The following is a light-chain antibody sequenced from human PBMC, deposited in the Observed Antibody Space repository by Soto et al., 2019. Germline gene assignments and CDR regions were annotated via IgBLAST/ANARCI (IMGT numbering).Light chain of an antibody. CDR3: SSYTSSSTLVV. V-gene: IGLV2-14*01. CDR2: DVS. J-gene: IGLJ2*01. Sequence: QPASVSGSPGQSITISCTGTSSDVGGYNYVSWYQQHPGKAPKLMIYDVSNRPSGVSNRFSGSKSGNTASLTISGLQAEDEDDYYCSSYTSSSTLVVFGGGTKLTVL. CDR1: SSDVGGYNY.